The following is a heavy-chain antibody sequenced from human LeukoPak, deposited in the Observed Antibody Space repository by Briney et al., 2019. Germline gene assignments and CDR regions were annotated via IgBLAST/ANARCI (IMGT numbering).Heavy chain of an antibody. CDR1: GYSFTSNY. V-gene: IGHV1-46*01. J-gene: IGHJ4*02. CDR3: ARVSDFGQQLVDDY. Sequence: GASVKVSCKASGYSFTSNYIHWVRQAPGQGLEWMGMIYPRDGSTSYAQKFQGRVTTTTDTSTSTAYMELRSLRSDDTAVYYCARVSDFGQQLVDDYWGQGTLVTVSS. CDR2: IYPRDGST. D-gene: IGHD6-13*01.